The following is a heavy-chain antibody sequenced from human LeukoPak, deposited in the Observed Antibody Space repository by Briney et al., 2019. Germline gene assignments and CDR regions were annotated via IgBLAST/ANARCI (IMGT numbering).Heavy chain of an antibody. J-gene: IGHJ5*02. V-gene: IGHV5-51*01. D-gene: IGHD6-13*01. CDR2: IYPGDSDT. CDR1: GYSFTSYW. Sequence: GESLKISCKGSGYSFTSYWIGGVRQLPGKGLEWMGIIYPGDSDTRYSASSQGQVTISAGKSISTGYLQWSSVKASDTAMYYCARKQLSNNWFGPWGQRTLVTVSS. CDR3: ARKQLSNNWFGP.